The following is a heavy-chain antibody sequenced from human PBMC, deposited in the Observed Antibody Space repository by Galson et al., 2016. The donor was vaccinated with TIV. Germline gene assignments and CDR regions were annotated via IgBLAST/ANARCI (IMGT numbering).Heavy chain of an antibody. CDR1: GLSVRSGSFY. V-gene: IGHV4-61*01. D-gene: IGHD3-22*01. CDR2: IYYSGST. CDR3: AREKVGAAYYYDTSGYYHNWLDS. J-gene: IGHJ5*01. Sequence: ETLSLTCSVSGLSVRSGSFYWSWIRQPPGKGLEWIGYIYYSGSTKYNPPLKSRVTIAPDTSKRQVSLKLNSVPAADTAVYYCAREKVGAAYYYDTSGYYHNWLDSWGQGTLVTVTS.